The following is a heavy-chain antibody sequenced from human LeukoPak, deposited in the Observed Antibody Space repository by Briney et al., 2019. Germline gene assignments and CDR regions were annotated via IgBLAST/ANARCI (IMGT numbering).Heavy chain of an antibody. CDR1: GFTFSSYS. V-gene: IGHV3-48*04. Sequence: GGSLRLSCAASGFTFSSYSMNWVRQAPGKGLEWVSYISSSGSTIYYADSVKGRFTISRDNAKNSLYLQMNSLRAEDTAVYYCARVYGSGNGYLDYWGQGTLVTVSS. CDR3: ARVYGSGNGYLDY. D-gene: IGHD3-10*01. J-gene: IGHJ4*02. CDR2: ISSSGSTI.